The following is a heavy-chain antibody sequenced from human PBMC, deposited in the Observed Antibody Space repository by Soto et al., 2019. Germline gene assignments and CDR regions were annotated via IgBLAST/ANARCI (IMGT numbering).Heavy chain of an antibody. CDR2: IYTNGST. CDR1: DDSIYTYY. J-gene: IGHJ4*02. Sequence: PSETLSLTCPVSDDSIYTYYWSWIRQPAGKGLEWIGRIYTNGSTNSKPSLRSRLTMSVDRSKHQLSLRLSSVTAADTAVYYCARDRTVDYVDYYFDYWGRGTLVTVSS. V-gene: IGHV4-4*07. CDR3: ARDRTVDYVDYYFDY. D-gene: IGHD4-17*01.